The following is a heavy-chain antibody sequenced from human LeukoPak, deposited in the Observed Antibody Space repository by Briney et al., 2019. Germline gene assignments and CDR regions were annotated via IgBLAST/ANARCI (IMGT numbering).Heavy chain of an antibody. CDR3: ARDPYYCDSGPDSNWFDP. D-gene: IGHD3-10*01. CDR1: GYIFTGYY. CDR2: INPNSGGT. V-gene: IGHV1-2*02. J-gene: IGHJ5*02. Sequence: ASVKVSCKASGYIFTGYYMHWVRQAPGQGLEWMGWINPNSGGTNYAQKFQGRVTMTRDTSISTAYMELSRLRSDDTAVYYCARDPYYCDSGPDSNWFDPWGQGTLVTVSS.